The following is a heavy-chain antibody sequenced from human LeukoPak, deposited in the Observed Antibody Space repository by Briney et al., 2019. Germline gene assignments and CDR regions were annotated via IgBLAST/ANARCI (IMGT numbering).Heavy chain of an antibody. CDR3: ARITYDLMRRNYNGMDV. V-gene: IGHV2-70*01. CDR2: IDWSDDK. D-gene: IGHD3-3*01. CDR1: GFSLSTSGMC. J-gene: IGHJ6*04. Sequence: ESGPALAKPTQTLILTCTFSGFSLSTSGMCVSWIRQSPGKALEWLALIDWSDDKYYSTSLKTRLTISKDTSKNQVVLTMTNMDPVDTATYYCARITYDLMRRNYNGMDVWGKGTTVTVSS.